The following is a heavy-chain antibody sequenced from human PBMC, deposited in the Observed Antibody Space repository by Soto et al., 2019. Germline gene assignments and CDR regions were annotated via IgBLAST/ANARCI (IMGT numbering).Heavy chain of an antibody. V-gene: IGHV3-30*18. J-gene: IGHJ4*02. CDR1: GFTFSNYG. CDR3: ANPIAVAGSNFDY. Sequence: QVQLVESGGGVVQPGRSLRLSCAASGFTFSNYGMHWVRQAPGKGLEWVAGISYDGSVKYYADSVKGRFTISRDNSKNTLYMQMNSLRTEDTAVYYCANPIAVAGSNFDYWGQGTLVTVSS. CDR2: ISYDGSVK. D-gene: IGHD6-19*01.